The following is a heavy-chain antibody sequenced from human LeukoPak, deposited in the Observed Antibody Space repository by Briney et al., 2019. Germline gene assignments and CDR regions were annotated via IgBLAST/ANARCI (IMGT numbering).Heavy chain of an antibody. J-gene: IGHJ4*02. V-gene: IGHV4-34*01. CDR1: GGSFSGYY. CDR2: INHSGST. Sequence: SETLSLTCAVYGGSFSGYYWSWIRQPPGKGLEWIGEINHSGSTNYNPSLKSRVTISVDTSKNQFSLKLSSVTAADTAVYYCARVDSSNWYDSRGYFDYWGQGTLVSVSS. D-gene: IGHD6-13*01. CDR3: ARVDSSNWYDSRGYFDY.